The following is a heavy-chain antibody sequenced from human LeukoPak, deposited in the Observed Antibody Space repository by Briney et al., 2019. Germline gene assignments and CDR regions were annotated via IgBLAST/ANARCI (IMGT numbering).Heavy chain of an antibody. CDR3: ARDRHIVVVTALWGHGMDV. Sequence: SETLSLTCTVSGGSISSSSYYWGWIRQPPGKGLEWIGSIYYSGSTYYNPSLKSRVTISVDTSKTQFSLKLSSVTAADTAVYYCARDRHIVVVTALWGHGMDVWGQGTTVTVSS. V-gene: IGHV4-39*07. D-gene: IGHD2-21*02. J-gene: IGHJ6*02. CDR2: IYYSGST. CDR1: GGSISSSSYY.